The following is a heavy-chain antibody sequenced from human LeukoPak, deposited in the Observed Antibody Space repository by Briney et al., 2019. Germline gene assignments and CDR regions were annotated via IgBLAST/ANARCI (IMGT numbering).Heavy chain of an antibody. CDR1: GFTFDDYA. V-gene: IGHV3-23*01. D-gene: IGHD3-16*02. CDR3: AKGGLSRLFDY. Sequence: GGSLRLSCAASGFTFDDYAMSWVRRAPGKGLEWVSAISGSGGSTYYADSVKGRFTISRDNSKNTLYLQMNSLRAEDTAVYYCAKGGLSRLFDYWGQGTLVTVSS. CDR2: ISGSGGST. J-gene: IGHJ4*02.